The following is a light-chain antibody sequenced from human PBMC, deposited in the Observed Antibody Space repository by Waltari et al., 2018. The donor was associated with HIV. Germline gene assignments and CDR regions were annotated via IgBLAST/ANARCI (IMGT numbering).Light chain of an antibody. CDR2: EVT. J-gene: IGLJ3*02. CDR3: SSFTSSSTVV. V-gene: IGLV2-18*02. Sequence: LTQPPSVSGSPGQSVTISCTGTSSDVGSYNLVSWYQQSPGTAPKLMVYEVTYRPSGVPERFSGSKSGNTASLTIAGLQAEDETDYYCSSFTSSSTVVFGGGTKLTVL. CDR1: SSDVGSYNL.